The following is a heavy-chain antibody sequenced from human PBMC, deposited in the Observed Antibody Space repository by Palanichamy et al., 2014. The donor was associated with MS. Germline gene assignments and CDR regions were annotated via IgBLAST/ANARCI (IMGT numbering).Heavy chain of an antibody. D-gene: IGHD1-26*01. J-gene: IGHJ4*02. Sequence: QLQLQESGPGLVKPSETLSLTCTVSGDSIACSSYYWGWIRQPPGKGLEWIGSIRFSGRTHYNPSLKSRVTLSVDTSENQVSLNLSSMAAADTAVYYCSRHRLGAQLNYFDYWGQGSVVTVSS. CDR3: SRHRLGAQLNYFDY. V-gene: IGHV4-39*01. CDR1: GDSIACSSYY. CDR2: IRFSGRT.